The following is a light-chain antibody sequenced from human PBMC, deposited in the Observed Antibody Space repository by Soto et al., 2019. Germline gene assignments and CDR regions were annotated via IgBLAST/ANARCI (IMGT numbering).Light chain of an antibody. J-gene: IGKJ1*01. CDR2: GAS. Sequence: EIVLTQSPGTLSLSPGERATLSCRASQSVSSSYLAWYQQKPGQAPRLLIYGASSRATGIPDRFSGSGSGTDCTLTISRLEPKDFAVYYCQQYGSSPRTFGQGTKVEIK. CDR3: QQYGSSPRT. V-gene: IGKV3-20*01. CDR1: QSVSSSY.